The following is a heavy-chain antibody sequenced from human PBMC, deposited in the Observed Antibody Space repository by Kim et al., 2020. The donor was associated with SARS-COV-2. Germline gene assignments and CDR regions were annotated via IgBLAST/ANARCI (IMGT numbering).Heavy chain of an antibody. CDR2: IYSGGST. CDR1: GFTVSSNY. V-gene: IGHV3-53*01. CDR3: ARVGCGGDCYFYAYNWFDP. D-gene: IGHD2-21*01. Sequence: GGSLRLSCAASGFTVSSNYMSWVRQAPGKGLEWVSVIYSGGSTYYADSVKGRFTISRDNSKNTLYLQMNSLRAEDTAVYYCARVGCGGDCYFYAYNWFDPWGQGTLVTVSS. J-gene: IGHJ5*02.